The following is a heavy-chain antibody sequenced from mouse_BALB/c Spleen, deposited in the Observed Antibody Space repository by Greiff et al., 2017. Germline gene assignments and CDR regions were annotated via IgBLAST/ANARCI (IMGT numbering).Heavy chain of an antibody. CDR2: IRLKSDNYAT. CDR3: TDLFAY. CDR1: GFTFSSYW. J-gene: IGHJ3*01. Sequence: EVKVEESGGGLVQPGGSMKLSCVASGFTFSSYWMSWVRQSPEKGLEWVAEIRLKSDNYATHYAESVKGKFTISRDDSKSRLYLQMNSLRAEDTGIYYCTDLFAYWGQGTLVTVSA. V-gene: IGHV6-3*01.